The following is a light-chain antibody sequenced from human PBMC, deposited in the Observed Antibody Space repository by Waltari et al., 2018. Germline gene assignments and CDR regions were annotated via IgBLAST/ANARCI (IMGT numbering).Light chain of an antibody. CDR1: SSDVGGYNY. Sequence: QSALTQPASVSGSPVQSITISCAGTSSDVGGYNYFSWYQQHPGKAPKLMIYDVSKRPSGVSNRFSGSKSGNTASLTISGLQAEDEADYYCSSYTSSSTLVFGGGTKLTVL. CDR2: DVS. J-gene: IGLJ2*01. CDR3: SSYTSSSTLV. V-gene: IGLV2-14*01.